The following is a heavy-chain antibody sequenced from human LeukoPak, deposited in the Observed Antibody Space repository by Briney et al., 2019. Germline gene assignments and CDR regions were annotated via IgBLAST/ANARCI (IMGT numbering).Heavy chain of an antibody. Sequence: SETLSLTCAVSGGSISSSTNWWSWVRQPPGKGLEWIGEIYHSGGTNYNPSLKSRITISVDKSQNQVSLNLTSMTAADTAVYYCAKSGGYGLIDYWGQGTLVTVSS. CDR1: GGSISSSTNW. D-gene: IGHD1-26*01. CDR3: AKSGGYGLIDY. J-gene: IGHJ4*01. V-gene: IGHV4-4*02. CDR2: IYHSGGT.